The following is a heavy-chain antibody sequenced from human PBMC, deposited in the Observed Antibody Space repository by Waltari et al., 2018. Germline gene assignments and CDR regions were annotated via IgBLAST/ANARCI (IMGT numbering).Heavy chain of an antibody. CDR2: ISYNGGNQ. CDR3: ARESQNWNDRSFDC. Sequence: QVQLVESGGGVVQPGRSLRLSCAASGFTFDNYAMHWVRQGPGKGLGWLAFISYNGGNQYSAASVKGRFTVSRDNSKNSLYLQMDRLRAEDTAVYYCARESQNWNDRSFDCWGQGTLVTVSS. J-gene: IGHJ4*02. CDR1: GFTFDNYA. D-gene: IGHD1-1*01. V-gene: IGHV3-30-3*01.